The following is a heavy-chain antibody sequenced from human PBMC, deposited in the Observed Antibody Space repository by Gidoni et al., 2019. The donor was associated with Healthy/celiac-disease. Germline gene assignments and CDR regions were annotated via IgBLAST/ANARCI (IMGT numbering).Heavy chain of an antibody. D-gene: IGHD2-15*01. Sequence: QVQLQQCGAGLLKPSETLSLTYAVYGGSFSGYYWSWIRQPPGKGLEWIGEINHSGSTNYNPSLKSRVTISVDTSKNQFSLKLSSVTAADTAVYYCARAQRNNCSGGSCYSHYFDYWGQGTLVTVSS. V-gene: IGHV4-34*01. J-gene: IGHJ4*02. CDR3: ARAQRNNCSGGSCYSHYFDY. CDR1: GGSFSGYY. CDR2: INHSGST.